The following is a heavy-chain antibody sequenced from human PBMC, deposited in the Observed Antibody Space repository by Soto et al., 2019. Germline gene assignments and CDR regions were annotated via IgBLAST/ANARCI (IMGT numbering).Heavy chain of an antibody. J-gene: IGHJ4*02. CDR3: AKARGESPLVQDAFFDY. V-gene: IGHV1-69*01. CDR2: IIPLFGAP. Sequence: QVQLVQSGAEVMKPGSSVKVSCKASGGSFNNDAISWVLQVLGQRLEWRGGIIPLFGAPNYAPDCQGRVSLTAAEATITVYVELSSLTSEDTAMYFCAKARGESPLVQDAFFDYWGQGTLVRVAS. D-gene: IGHD1-1*01. CDR1: GGSFNNDA.